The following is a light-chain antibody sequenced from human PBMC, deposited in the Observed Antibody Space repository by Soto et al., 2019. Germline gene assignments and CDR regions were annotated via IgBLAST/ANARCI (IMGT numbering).Light chain of an antibody. Sequence: EVVMTQSPASLSVSPWERATLSCRASQSVTTNLAWYQQKPGQPPRLLIYAASTRATDVPARFSGGGSETEFTLTISSLQSEDFAVYYCQQYNNWPPITFGQGTRLEIK. J-gene: IGKJ5*01. CDR1: QSVTTN. V-gene: IGKV3-15*01. CDR3: QQYNNWPPIT. CDR2: AAS.